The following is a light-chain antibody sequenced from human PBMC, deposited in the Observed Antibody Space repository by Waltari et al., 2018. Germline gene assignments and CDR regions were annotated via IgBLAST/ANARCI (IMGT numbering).Light chain of an antibody. CDR2: DAS. V-gene: IGKV1-39*01. CDR1: QSISTY. CDR3: QQSNSTPYT. J-gene: IGKJ2*01. Sequence: DIHMTQSPFFLSASVGDRVTITCRASQSISTYLNWYQQEKGRAPRLLIYDASTLQSGVPSRFSGSGSGTDFTLTIRSLQPEDFATYYCQQSNSTPYTFGQGTKLESK.